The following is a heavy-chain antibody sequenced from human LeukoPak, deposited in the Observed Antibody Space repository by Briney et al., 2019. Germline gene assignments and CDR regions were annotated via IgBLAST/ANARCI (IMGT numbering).Heavy chain of an antibody. CDR1: GFNFRCYW. D-gene: IGHD2-21*02. CDR2: INGDGGRT. CDR3: ARMTAHAFDI. J-gene: IGHJ3*02. V-gene: IGHV3-74*01. Sequence: PGGSLRLFCAASGFNFRCYWMHWVRQAPGKGLAWVSCINGDGGRTNYAASVKGRFTISRDNAKNTLYLQMNRLRAQDPAVYYLARMTAHAFDIWGQGTMVTVSS.